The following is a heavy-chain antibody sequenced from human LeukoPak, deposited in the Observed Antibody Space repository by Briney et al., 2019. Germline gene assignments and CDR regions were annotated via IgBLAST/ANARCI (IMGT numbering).Heavy chain of an antibody. J-gene: IGHJ5*02. V-gene: IGHV1-69*05. D-gene: IGHD3-10*01. CDR1: GGTFSSYA. CDR3: AVLLWFGELLPARNNWFDP. CDR2: IIPIFGTA. Sequence: SVKVSRKASGGTFSSYAISWVRQAPGQGLEWMGGIIPIFGTANYAQKFQGRVTITTDEFTSTAYMELSSLRSEDTAVYYCAVLLWFGELLPARNNWFDPWGQGTLVTVSS.